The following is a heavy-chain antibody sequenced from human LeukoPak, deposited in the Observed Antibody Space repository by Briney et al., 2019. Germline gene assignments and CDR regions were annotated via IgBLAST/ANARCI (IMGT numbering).Heavy chain of an antibody. J-gene: IGHJ6*03. CDR1: GGSFSGYY. Sequence: PSETLSLTCAVYGGSFSGYYWSWIRQPPGKGLEWIGEINHSGSTNYNPSLKSRVTISVDTSKNQFSLKLSSVTAADTAVYYCASLSGWYGDYYYMDVWGKGTTVTVSS. V-gene: IGHV4-34*01. D-gene: IGHD6-19*01. CDR3: ASLSGWYGDYYYMDV. CDR2: INHSGST.